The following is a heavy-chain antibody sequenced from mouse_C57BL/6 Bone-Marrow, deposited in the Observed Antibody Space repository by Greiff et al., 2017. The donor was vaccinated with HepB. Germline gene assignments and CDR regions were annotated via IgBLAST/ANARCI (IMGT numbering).Heavy chain of an antibody. CDR1: GYTFTSYG. Sequence: QVQLQQSGAELARPGASVKLSCKASGYTFTSYGISWVKQRTGQGLEWIGEIYPRSGNTYYNEKFKGKATLTADKSSSTAYMELRSLTSEDSAVYFCARRRGLYYDGLDYWGQGTSVTVSS. J-gene: IGHJ4*01. V-gene: IGHV1-81*01. D-gene: IGHD1-1*01. CDR3: ARRRGLYYDGLDY. CDR2: IYPRSGNT.